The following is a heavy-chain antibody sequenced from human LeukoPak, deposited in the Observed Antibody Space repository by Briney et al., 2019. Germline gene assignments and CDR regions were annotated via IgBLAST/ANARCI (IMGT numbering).Heavy chain of an antibody. V-gene: IGHV4-30-4*02. CDR1: GGSISRGDYY. CDR2: IYYSGST. D-gene: IGHD3-3*01. Sequence: ASETLSLTCTVSGGSISRGDYYWSWIRQPPGKGLEWIGYIYYSGSTDYNPSLKSRVTISVDTSKNQFSLKLSSVTAADTAVYYCARGGERFLEWLFLKYWGQGTLVTVSS. CDR3: ARGGERFLEWLFLKY. J-gene: IGHJ4*02.